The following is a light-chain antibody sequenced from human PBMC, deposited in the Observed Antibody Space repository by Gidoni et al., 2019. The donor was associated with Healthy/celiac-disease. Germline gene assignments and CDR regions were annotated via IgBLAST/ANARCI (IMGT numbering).Light chain of an antibody. Sequence: DIQKTQSPSSLSASVGDRVTITCQESQDISNYLNWCQQKPGKAPKLLIYDASNVETGVPSRFSGSGSGTDFTFTISSLQPEDIATYYCQQYDNLPLTFGGGTKVEIK. CDR1: QDISNY. CDR3: QQYDNLPLT. CDR2: DAS. J-gene: IGKJ4*01. V-gene: IGKV1-33*01.